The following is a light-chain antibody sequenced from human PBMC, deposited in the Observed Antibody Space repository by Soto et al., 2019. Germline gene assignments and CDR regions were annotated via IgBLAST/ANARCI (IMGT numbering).Light chain of an antibody. J-gene: IGLJ1*01. V-gene: IGLV1-40*01. CDR1: SSNIGAGYD. CDR3: QSYDSSLIFEV. Sequence: QSVLTQPPSVSGAPGQRVTISCTGSSSNIGAGYDVHWYQQLPGTAPKLLIYGNSNRPSGVPDRFSGSKSGTSASLAITGLQAEDEADYYCQSYDSSLIFEVFGTGTKVTVL. CDR2: GNS.